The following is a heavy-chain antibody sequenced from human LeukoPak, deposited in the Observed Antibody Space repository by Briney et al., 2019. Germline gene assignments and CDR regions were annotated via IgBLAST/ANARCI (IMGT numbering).Heavy chain of an antibody. J-gene: IGHJ3*02. Sequence: SQTLSLTCTVSGGSISSGSYYWSWILQPAGKGLEWIGRIYTSGSTNYNPSLKSRVTRSVDTSKNQCSLKLSPVTAADTAVYYCARDQTPGEAFDIWGQGTMVTVSS. CDR1: GGSISSGSYY. V-gene: IGHV4-61*02. CDR3: ARDQTPGEAFDI. CDR2: IYTSGST. D-gene: IGHD2-15*01.